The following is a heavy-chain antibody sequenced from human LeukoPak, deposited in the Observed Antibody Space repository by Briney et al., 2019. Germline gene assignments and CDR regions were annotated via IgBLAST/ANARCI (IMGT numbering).Heavy chain of an antibody. CDR1: GFTFSSYA. CDR3: ARDQFYISGYDFYDPGPVYY. D-gene: IGHD5-12*01. V-gene: IGHV3-21*01. Sequence: PGRSLRLSCAASGFTFSSYAMHWVRQAPGKGLEWVSSISSSSSYIYYADSVKGRFTISRDNAKNSLYLQMNSLRAEDTAVYYCARDQFYISGYDFYDPGPVYYWGQGTLVTVSS. CDR2: ISSSSSYI. J-gene: IGHJ4*02.